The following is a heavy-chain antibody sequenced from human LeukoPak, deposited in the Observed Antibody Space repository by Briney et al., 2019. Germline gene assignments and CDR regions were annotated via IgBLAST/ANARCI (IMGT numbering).Heavy chain of an antibody. CDR1: GGSISSSRYY. Sequence: PSETLSLTCTVSGGSISSSRYYWGWVRQAPGKGLEWVSAISGSGGSTYYADSVKGRFTISRDNSKNTLYLQMNSLRAEDTAVYYCAKPGYSSGLSGFDYWGQGTLVTVSS. V-gene: IGHV3-23*01. D-gene: IGHD6-19*01. CDR2: ISGSGGST. CDR3: AKPGYSSGLSGFDY. J-gene: IGHJ4*02.